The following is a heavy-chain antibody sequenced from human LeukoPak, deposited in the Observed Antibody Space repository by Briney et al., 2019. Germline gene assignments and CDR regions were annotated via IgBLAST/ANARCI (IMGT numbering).Heavy chain of an antibody. J-gene: IGHJ4*02. D-gene: IGHD3-22*01. CDR2: ISDSGGST. CDR1: GITLSNYG. Sequence: GGSLRLSCAVSGITLSNYGMSWVRQAPGKGLEWVAGISDSGGSTNYADSVKGRFTISRDNPKNTLYQQMNSLRAEDTAVYFCAKRGVVIRVILVGFHKEAYYFDSWGQGALVTVSS. V-gene: IGHV3-23*01. CDR3: AKRGVVIRVILVGFHKEAYYFDS.